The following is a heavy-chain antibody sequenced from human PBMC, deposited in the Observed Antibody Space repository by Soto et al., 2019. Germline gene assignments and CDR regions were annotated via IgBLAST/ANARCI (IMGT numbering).Heavy chain of an antibody. J-gene: IGHJ4*02. CDR1: GYTFTSYA. Sequence: ASVKVSCKASGYTFTSYAMHWVRQAPGQRLEWMARMNTGDGKTKYSDKFQGRVTITRDTSASTVYLDLNSLRSEDTAVYYCARDSNYYLYFFDYWGQGTPVTVSS. V-gene: IGHV1-3*04. CDR2: MNTGDGKT. D-gene: IGHD3-10*01. CDR3: ARDSNYYLYFFDY.